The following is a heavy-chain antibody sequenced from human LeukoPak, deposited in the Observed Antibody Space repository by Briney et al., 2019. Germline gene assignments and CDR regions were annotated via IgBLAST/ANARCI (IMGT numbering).Heavy chain of an antibody. CDR1: GGSISSSSYY. D-gene: IGHD3-22*01. V-gene: IGHV4-39*01. CDR2: IYYSGST. Sequence: SETLSLTCTVSGGSISSSSYYWGWIRQPPGKGLEWIGSIYYSGSTYYNPSLKSRVTISVDTSKNQSSLKLSSVTATDTAVYYCGQDDSSGYLSWGQGTLVTVSS. J-gene: IGHJ5*02. CDR3: GQDDSSGYLS.